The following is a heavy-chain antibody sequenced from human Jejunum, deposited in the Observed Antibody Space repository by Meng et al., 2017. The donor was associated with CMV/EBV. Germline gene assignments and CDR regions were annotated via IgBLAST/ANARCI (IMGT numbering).Heavy chain of an antibody. CDR2: ISYSATT. CDR3: ARGYSSFDY. D-gene: IGHD5-18*01. J-gene: IGHJ4*02. Sequence: LTCTVAGYSVTTDGHFWSWIRQAPGKGLEWIGYISYSATTQYNPSFESRVSILLDTSNSQFSLKLTSVTVADTAVYFCARGYSSFDYWGQGTLVTVSS. CDR1: GYSVTTDGHF. V-gene: IGHV4-61*08.